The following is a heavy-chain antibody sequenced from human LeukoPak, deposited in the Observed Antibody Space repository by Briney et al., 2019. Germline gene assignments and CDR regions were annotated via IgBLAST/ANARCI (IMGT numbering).Heavy chain of an antibody. Sequence: GESLKISCKGSRYSFNSYWIGWVRQMPGKGLEWMGIIYPGDSDTRYSPSFQGQVTISADKSISTAYLQWSSLKASDTAMYYCARPRSSWSNDAFDIWGQGTMVTVSS. CDR3: ARPRSSWSNDAFDI. D-gene: IGHD6-13*01. V-gene: IGHV5-51*01. CDR2: IYPGDSDT. J-gene: IGHJ3*02. CDR1: RYSFNSYW.